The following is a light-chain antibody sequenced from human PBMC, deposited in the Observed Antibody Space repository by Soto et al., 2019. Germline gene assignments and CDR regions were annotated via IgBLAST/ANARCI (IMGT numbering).Light chain of an antibody. CDR2: GNS. V-gene: IGLV1-40*01. CDR3: QSYDSSQSVV. Sequence: QSVLTQPPSVSGAPGQRVTISCTGSSSNIGAGSDVHCYQQPPGTATKLLIYGNSHRPSGLPDRFSCTKSGTSASLAITGLQAEEEAHYYCQSYDSSQSVVFGGGTKLTVL. CDR1: SSNIGAGSD. J-gene: IGLJ2*01.